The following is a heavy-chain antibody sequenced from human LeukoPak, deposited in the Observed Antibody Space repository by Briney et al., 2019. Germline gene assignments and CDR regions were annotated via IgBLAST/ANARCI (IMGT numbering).Heavy chain of an antibody. D-gene: IGHD1-26*01. V-gene: IGHV4-31*03. CDR3: AGRVVVGATFFDY. Sequence: PSETLSLTCTVSGGSISSGGYYWSWIRQHPGKGLEWIGYIYYSGSTYYNPSLKSRVTISVDTSKNQFSLKLSSVTAADTAVYYCAGRVVVGATFFDYWGQGTLVTVSS. J-gene: IGHJ4*02. CDR1: GGSISSGGYY. CDR2: IYYSGST.